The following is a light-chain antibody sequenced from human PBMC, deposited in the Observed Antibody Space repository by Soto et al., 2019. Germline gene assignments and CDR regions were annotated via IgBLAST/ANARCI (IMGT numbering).Light chain of an antibody. CDR1: SSNIGDNN. CDR3: ATWDDRPNVFYV. Sequence: QSVLTQPPSASGTPGQRVTISCSGSSSNIGDNNVIWYQKLPGTAPKLLIFANDQRPSGVPDRFSGSKSGTSASLAISGLQSEDEADYYCATWDDRPNVFYVFGTGNKLTVL. V-gene: IGLV1-44*01. J-gene: IGLJ1*01. CDR2: AND.